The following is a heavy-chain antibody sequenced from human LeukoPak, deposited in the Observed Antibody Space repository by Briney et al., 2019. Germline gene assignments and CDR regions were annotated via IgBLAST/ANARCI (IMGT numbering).Heavy chain of an antibody. CDR3: ARGGGLDV. V-gene: IGHV3-7*03. J-gene: IGHJ6*02. Sequence: GGSLRLSCAASGFTFSSYWMNWARQAPGKGLEWVASINHNGNVNYYVDSVKGRFTISRDNAKNSLYLQMSNLNAEDTAVYFCARGGGLDVWGRGATVTVSS. CDR2: INHNGNVN. D-gene: IGHD3-16*01. CDR1: GFTFSSYW.